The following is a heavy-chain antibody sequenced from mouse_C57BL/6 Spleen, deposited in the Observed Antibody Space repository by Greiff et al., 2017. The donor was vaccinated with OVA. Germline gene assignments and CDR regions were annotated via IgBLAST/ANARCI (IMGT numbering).Heavy chain of an antibody. Sequence: EVQLQESEGGLVQPGRSMKLSCTASGFTFRDYYMGWVRQVPEKGLEWVANINYDVSSTYYLDSLKSRFIISRDNAKNILYLQMSSLKSEDTATYYCARAHYDYDLAWFAYWGQGTLVTVSA. V-gene: IGHV5-16*01. CDR2: INYDVSST. CDR3: ARAHYDYDLAWFAY. CDR1: GFTFRDYY. J-gene: IGHJ3*01. D-gene: IGHD2-4*01.